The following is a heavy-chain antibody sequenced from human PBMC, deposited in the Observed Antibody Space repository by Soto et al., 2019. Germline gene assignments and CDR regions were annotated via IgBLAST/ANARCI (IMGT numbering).Heavy chain of an antibody. CDR2: IYYSGST. D-gene: IGHD6-13*01. CDR1: GGSISSSSYY. Sequence: SETLSLTCTVSGGSISSSSYYWGWIRQPPGKGLEWIGSIYYSGSTYYNPSLKSRVTISVDTSKNQFSLKLSSVTAADTAVYYCARAALSYYFDYWGQGTLVTVSS. V-gene: IGHV4-39*01. J-gene: IGHJ4*02. CDR3: ARAALSYYFDY.